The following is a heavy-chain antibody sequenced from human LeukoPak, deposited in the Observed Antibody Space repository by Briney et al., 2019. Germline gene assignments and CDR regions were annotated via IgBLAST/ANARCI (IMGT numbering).Heavy chain of an antibody. J-gene: IGHJ4*02. D-gene: IGHD3-22*01. CDR2: INSDGRST. CDR3: ARVRYYYDSSGIDY. Sequence: GGSLRLSCADSGFTFSSYWMHWVRQAPGKGLVWVSRINSDGRSTSYADSVKGRFTISRDNAKNTLYPQMNSLRAEDTAVYYCARVRYYYDSSGIDYWGQGTLVTVSS. V-gene: IGHV3-74*01. CDR1: GFTFSSYW.